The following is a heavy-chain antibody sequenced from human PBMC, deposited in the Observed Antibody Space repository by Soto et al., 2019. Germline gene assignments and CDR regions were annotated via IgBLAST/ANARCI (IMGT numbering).Heavy chain of an antibody. V-gene: IGHV1-2*02. CDR3: ARLQIEVAGTN. CDR2: INANSGGT. J-gene: IGHJ4*02. D-gene: IGHD6-19*01. Sequence: ASVEVSCKXSGYTFSDYYMHWVRQAPGQGLEWMGWINANSGGTTYAQKFQGRVTMTRDTSISTAYMELSRLSSDDTAIYYCARLQIEVAGTNWGQGTLVTVSS. CDR1: GYTFSDYY.